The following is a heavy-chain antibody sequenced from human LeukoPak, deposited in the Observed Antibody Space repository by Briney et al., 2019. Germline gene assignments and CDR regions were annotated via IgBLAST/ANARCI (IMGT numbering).Heavy chain of an antibody. V-gene: IGHV3-21*01. CDR2: ISSSSSYV. CDR3: ARAFSSGWYRGVLGFDY. J-gene: IGHJ4*02. D-gene: IGHD6-19*01. CDR1: GFTFSSYS. Sequence: PGGSLRLSCAASGFTFSSYSMNWVRQVPGKGLEWVSSISSSSSYVYYADSVKGRFTISRDNAKNSLYLQMNSLRAEDTAVYYCARAFSSGWYRGVLGFDYWGQGTLVTVSS.